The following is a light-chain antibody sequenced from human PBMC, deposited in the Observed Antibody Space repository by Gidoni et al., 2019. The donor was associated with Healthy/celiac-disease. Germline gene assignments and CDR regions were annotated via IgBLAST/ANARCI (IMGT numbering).Light chain of an antibody. CDR2: QDS. CDR3: QAWDSSTVV. V-gene: IGLV3-1*01. CDR1: KLGDKY. Sequence: SYELTQPPSVSMSPGQTASITCSGDKLGDKYACWYQQKPGQSPVLVIYQDSKRPSGIPELFSGSNSGNTATLTISGPQAMDEADYYCQAWDSSTVVFGGGTKLTVL. J-gene: IGLJ2*01.